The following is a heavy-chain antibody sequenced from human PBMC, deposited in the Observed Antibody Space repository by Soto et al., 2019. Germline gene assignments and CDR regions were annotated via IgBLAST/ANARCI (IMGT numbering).Heavy chain of an antibody. CDR1: GYTFTSYG. Sequence: KVSCKASGYTFTSYGISWVRQAPGQGLEWMGWISAYNGNTNYAQKLQGRVTMTTDTSTSTAYMELRSLRSDDTAVYYCARYCSSTSCYEDVGMDVWGQGTTVTVSS. D-gene: IGHD2-2*01. CDR3: ARYCSSTSCYEDVGMDV. V-gene: IGHV1-18*04. J-gene: IGHJ6*02. CDR2: ISAYNGNT.